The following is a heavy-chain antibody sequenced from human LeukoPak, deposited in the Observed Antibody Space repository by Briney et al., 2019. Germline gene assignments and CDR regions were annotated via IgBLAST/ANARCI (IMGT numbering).Heavy chain of an antibody. Sequence: ASVKVSCKASGYTFTRYAMHWVRQAPGQRLEWMGWINAGNGNTKYSQKFQGRVTITRDTSASTAYMELGSLRSEDTAVYYCARGAVVTPYTGMDVWGQGTTVTVSS. V-gene: IGHV1-3*01. D-gene: IGHD4-23*01. CDR3: ARGAVVTPYTGMDV. CDR2: INAGNGNT. J-gene: IGHJ6*02. CDR1: GYTFTRYA.